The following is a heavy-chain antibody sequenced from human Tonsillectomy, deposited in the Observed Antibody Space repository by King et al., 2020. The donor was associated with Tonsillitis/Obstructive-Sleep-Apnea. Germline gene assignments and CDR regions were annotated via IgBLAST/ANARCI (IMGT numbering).Heavy chain of an antibody. CDR2: ITSDGLRT. Sequence: VQLVESGGGLVQPGGSLRLSCAASRFTFSNYWMHWVRQEPGKGLVWVARITSDGLRTTYADSVKGRFTISRDNAKNTLYLQINSLRADDTAVYYCAREVTISAYAFDIWGQGTMVTVSS. CDR3: AREVTISAYAFDI. V-gene: IGHV3-74*01. J-gene: IGHJ3*02. CDR1: RFTFSNYW. D-gene: IGHD3-3*01.